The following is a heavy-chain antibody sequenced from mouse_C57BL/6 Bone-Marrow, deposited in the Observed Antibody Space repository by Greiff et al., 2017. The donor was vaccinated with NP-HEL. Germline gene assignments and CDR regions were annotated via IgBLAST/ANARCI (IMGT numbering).Heavy chain of an antibody. V-gene: IGHV1-69*01. Sequence: VQLQQPGAELVMPGASVKLSCKASGYTFTSYWMHWVKQRPGQGLEWIGEIDPSDSYTNYNQKFKGKSTLTVDKSSSTAYMQLSSLTSEDSAVYYCAKELLWLRRLYFDYWGQGTTLTVSS. CDR1: GYTFTSYW. CDR3: AKELLWLRRLYFDY. D-gene: IGHD2-2*01. CDR2: IDPSDSYT. J-gene: IGHJ2*01.